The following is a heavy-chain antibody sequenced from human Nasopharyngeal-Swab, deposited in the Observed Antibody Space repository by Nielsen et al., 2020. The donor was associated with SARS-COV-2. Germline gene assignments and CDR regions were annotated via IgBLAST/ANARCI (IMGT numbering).Heavy chain of an antibody. D-gene: IGHD3-22*01. V-gene: IGHV1-58*01. CDR1: GFTFTTSA. CDR3: AAGSAYYDSSDNTFDY. CDR2: IVVGSGNT. Sequence: SVKVSCKASGFTFTTSAVQWGRQARGQRLEWIGWIVVGSGNTNYAQKFQERVTITRDMSTSTAYMELSSLRSEDTAVYYCAAGSAYYDSSDNTFDYWGQGTLVTVSS. J-gene: IGHJ4*02.